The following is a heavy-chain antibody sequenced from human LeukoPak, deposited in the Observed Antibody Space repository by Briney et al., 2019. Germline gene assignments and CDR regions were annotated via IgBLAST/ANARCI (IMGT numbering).Heavy chain of an antibody. J-gene: IGHJ3*02. CDR1: GFSFNDYS. CDR2: INSSSRTI. V-gene: IGHV3-48*02. CDR3: ARDRFYAFDI. Sequence: PGGSLRLSCAASGFSFNDYSMNWVRQAPGKGLEWVSYINSSSRTIDYADSVKGRFTISRDNAKNSLYLQMNSLRDEDTALYYCARDRFYAFDIWGQGTMVTVSS.